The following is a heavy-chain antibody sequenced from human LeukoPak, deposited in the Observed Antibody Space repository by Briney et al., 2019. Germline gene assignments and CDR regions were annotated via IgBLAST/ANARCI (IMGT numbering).Heavy chain of an antibody. CDR3: ARVRSWYLDY. D-gene: IGHD6-13*01. CDR2: ISSSGSTI. Sequence: GGSLRLSCAASGFTFSSYEMNWVRQAPGKGLEWVSYISSSGSTIYYADSVKGRFTISRDNAKNSLYLQMNSLRAEDTAVYYCARVRSWYLDYWGQGTLVTVSS. J-gene: IGHJ4*02. V-gene: IGHV3-48*03. CDR1: GFTFSSYE.